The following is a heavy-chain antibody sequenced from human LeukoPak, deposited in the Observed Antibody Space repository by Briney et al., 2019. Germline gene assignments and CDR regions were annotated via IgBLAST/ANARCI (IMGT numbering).Heavy chain of an antibody. J-gene: IGHJ4*02. Sequence: GGSLRLSCAASGFTFSSYGMHWVRQAPGKGLEWVAVISYDGSNKYYADSVKGRFTISRDNSKNTLYLQMNSLRAEDTAVYYCAKAHGSAGPFDYWGQGTLVTVSS. V-gene: IGHV3-30*18. CDR2: ISYDGSNK. CDR1: GFTFSSYG. CDR3: AKAHGSAGPFDY. D-gene: IGHD1-26*01.